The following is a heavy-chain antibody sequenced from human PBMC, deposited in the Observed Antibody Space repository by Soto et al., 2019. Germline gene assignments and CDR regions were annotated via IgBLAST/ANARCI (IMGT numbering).Heavy chain of an antibody. D-gene: IGHD2-15*01. J-gene: IGHJ5*02. CDR3: AREAGGCSGGSCYRWFDP. Sequence: SETLSLTCTVSGGYINGSYWSWIREHPLRGLEWIGYIYYSGSTNYNPSLKSRVTISVDTSKNQFSLKLSSVTAADTAVYCCAREAGGCSGGSCYRWFDPWGQGTLVTVS. CDR1: GGYINGSY. CDR2: IYYSGST. V-gene: IGHV4-59*01.